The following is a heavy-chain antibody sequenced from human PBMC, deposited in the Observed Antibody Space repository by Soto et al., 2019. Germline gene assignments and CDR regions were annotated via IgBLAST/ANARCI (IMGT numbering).Heavy chain of an antibody. CDR1: GFPFSNYW. D-gene: IGHD3-9*01. CDR3: VRDVSRYSDY. J-gene: IGHJ4*02. Sequence: GGSLSLSCAASGFPFSNYWVGWVRQAPGKGLEWVGNTEPHGSEQYYVDSVRGRFTISRDNAKNLLSLQMDSLRAEDSAVYYCVRDVSRYSDYWGQGTVVTVSS. CDR2: TEPHGSEQ. V-gene: IGHV3-7*03.